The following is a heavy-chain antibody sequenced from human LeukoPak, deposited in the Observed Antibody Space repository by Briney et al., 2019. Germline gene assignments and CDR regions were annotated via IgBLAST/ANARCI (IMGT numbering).Heavy chain of an antibody. CDR1: GFTFRSYA. D-gene: IGHD3-10*01. Sequence: GGSLRLSYAASGFTFRSYAMSWVRQAPGKGLEWVANMNQDGSEKYYVDSVKGRFTISRDNAKNSLYLQVNSLRAEDTAVYYCARDGAARGSGSFGDWGQGTLLTVSS. CDR3: ARDGAARGSGSFGD. J-gene: IGHJ4*02. CDR2: MNQDGSEK. V-gene: IGHV3-7*01.